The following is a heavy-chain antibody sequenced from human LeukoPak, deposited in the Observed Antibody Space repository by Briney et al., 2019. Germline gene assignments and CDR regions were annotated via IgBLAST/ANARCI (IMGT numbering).Heavy chain of an antibody. CDR2: IYYSGST. Sequence: SETLSLTCTVSGGSISSSSYYWGWIRQAPGKGLEWIGSIYYSGSTYYNPSLKSRVTISVDTSKNQFSLKLSSVIAADTAVYYCARPPGSGTTGDDYWGQGTLVTVSS. D-gene: IGHD1-1*01. CDR1: GGSISSSSYY. CDR3: ARPPGSGTTGDDY. V-gene: IGHV4-39*01. J-gene: IGHJ4*02.